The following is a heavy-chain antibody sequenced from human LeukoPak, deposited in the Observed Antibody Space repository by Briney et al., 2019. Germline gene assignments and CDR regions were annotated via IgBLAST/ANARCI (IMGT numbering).Heavy chain of an antibody. J-gene: IGHJ4*02. CDR2: IRYDGSNK. CDR3: LQEHGSGSPSGF. V-gene: IGHV3-30*02. Sequence: PGGSLRLSCAASGFTFSSYGMHWVRQAPGKGLEWVAFIRYDGSNKYYADSVKGRFTISRDSSKNTLYLQMNSLRAEDTAVYYCLQEHGSGSPSGFWGQGTLVTVSS. CDR1: GFTFSSYG. D-gene: IGHD3-10*01.